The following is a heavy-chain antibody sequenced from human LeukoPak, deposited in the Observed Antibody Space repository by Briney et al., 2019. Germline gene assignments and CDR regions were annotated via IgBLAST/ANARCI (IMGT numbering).Heavy chain of an antibody. Sequence: SGGSLTLSCAASGFTFSSYWMSWVRQAPGRGLEWVSSISSSSSYIYYADSVKGRFTIPRDNAKNSLYLQMNSLRAEDTALYYCAKAGYSSSWFLNWFDPWGQGTLVTVSS. CDR3: AKAGYSSSWFLNWFDP. CDR1: GFTFSSYW. CDR2: ISSSSSYI. J-gene: IGHJ5*02. V-gene: IGHV3-21*04. D-gene: IGHD6-13*01.